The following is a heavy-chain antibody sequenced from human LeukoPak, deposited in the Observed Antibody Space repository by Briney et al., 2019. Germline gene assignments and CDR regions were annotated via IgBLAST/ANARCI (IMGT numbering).Heavy chain of an antibody. Sequence: GGSLRLSCAASGFTFSNYSMKWVRQAPGKGLEWVSSISSGSSYIYYADSVKGRFTIPRDNAKNPLYLQMNSLRAEDTAVYYCAREDGFDYWGQGTLVTVSS. V-gene: IGHV3-21*01. CDR2: ISSGSSYI. CDR3: AREDGFDY. J-gene: IGHJ4*02. CDR1: GFTFSNYS.